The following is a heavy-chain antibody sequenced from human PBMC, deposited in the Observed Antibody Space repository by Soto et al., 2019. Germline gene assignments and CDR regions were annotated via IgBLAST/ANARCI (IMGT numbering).Heavy chain of an antibody. D-gene: IGHD6-13*01. J-gene: IGHJ5*02. V-gene: IGHV3-23*01. CDR3: AKGYSTMFDP. CDR1: GFTFGSYA. Sequence: PGGSLRLSCAASGFTFGSYAMSWVRQTPGKGLEWVSSISGSGSSTYYADSVKGRFTISRDNSRDTLYLRTSSLRVEDTAIYYCAKGYSTMFDPWGQGTLVTVSS. CDR2: ISGSGSST.